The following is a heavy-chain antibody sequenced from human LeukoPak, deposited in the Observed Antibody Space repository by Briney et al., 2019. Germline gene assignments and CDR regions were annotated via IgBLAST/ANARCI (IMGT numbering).Heavy chain of an antibody. D-gene: IGHD6-19*01. V-gene: IGHV3-30*04. CDR2: ISYDGRNK. CDR1: EFTFSSYA. Sequence: GGFLRLSCAASEFTFSSYAMHWVRQAPGKGLERVAVISYDGRNKYYADSVKGRFTISRDNPKNTLYLQMNILRAEDTAVYYCARDREWSRVYQYMDVWGKGTTVTVSS. CDR3: ARDREWSRVYQYMDV. J-gene: IGHJ6*04.